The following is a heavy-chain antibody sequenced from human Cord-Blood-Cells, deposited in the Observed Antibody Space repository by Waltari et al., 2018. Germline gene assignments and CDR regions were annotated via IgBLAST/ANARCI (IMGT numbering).Heavy chain of an antibody. V-gene: IGHV4-34*01. Sequence: QVQLQQWGAGLLKPSETLSLTCAVYGGSFSGYYWSWIRQPPGKGLEWIGEINHSGSTNYNPSLKSRVTISVDTSKNQFSLKLSSVTAADTAVYYCARLGNTVMVTDYWGQGTLVTVSS. CDR2: INHSGST. CDR1: GGSFSGYY. CDR3: ARLGNTVMVTDY. J-gene: IGHJ4*02. D-gene: IGHD5-18*01.